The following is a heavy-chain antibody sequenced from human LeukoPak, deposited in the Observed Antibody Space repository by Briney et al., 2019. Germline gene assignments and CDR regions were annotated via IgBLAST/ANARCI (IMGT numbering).Heavy chain of an antibody. CDR2: IYSGGST. J-gene: IGHJ4*02. CDR3: ARADMAFFDY. D-gene: IGHD5-24*01. CDR1: GFTVSRSY. Sequence: GGSLRLSCAASGFTVSRSYMTWVRQAPGKGLEWISVIYSGGSTYYADSVEGRFTISRDNSKNMMYLQMNRLRADDTAVYYCARADMAFFDYWGQGTLVTVSS. V-gene: IGHV3-53*01.